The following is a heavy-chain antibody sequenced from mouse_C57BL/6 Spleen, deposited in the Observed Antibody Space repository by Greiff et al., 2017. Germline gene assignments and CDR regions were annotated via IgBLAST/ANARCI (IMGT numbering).Heavy chain of an antibody. V-gene: IGHV1-55*01. D-gene: IGHD1-1*01. CDR1: GYTFTSYW. CDR2: IYPGSGST. CDR3: AREEGYYYGSTLD. Sequence: QVQLQQPGAELVKPGASVEMSCKASGYTFTSYWITWVKQRPGQGLEWIGDIYPGSGSTNYNEKFKSKATLTVDTSSSTAYMQLSSLTSEDSAVYYCAREEGYYYGSTLDWGQGTTLTVSS. J-gene: IGHJ2*01.